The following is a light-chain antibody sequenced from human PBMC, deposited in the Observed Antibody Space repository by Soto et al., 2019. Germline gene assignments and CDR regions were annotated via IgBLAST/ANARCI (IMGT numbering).Light chain of an antibody. CDR1: SSDVGGYNY. CDR3: SSYAGSNNFVV. V-gene: IGLV2-8*01. CDR2: EVS. J-gene: IGLJ2*01. Sequence: QSVLTQPPSASGSPGQSVTSCCTGASSDVGGYNYVSWYQQHPGKAPKLMIYEVSKRPSGVPDRFSGSKSGNTASLTVSGLQAEDEADYYCSSYAGSNNFVVFGGGTKVTVL.